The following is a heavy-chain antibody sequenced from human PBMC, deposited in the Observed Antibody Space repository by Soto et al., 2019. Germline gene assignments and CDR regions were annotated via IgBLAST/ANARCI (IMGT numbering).Heavy chain of an antibody. D-gene: IGHD6-6*01. CDR1: GFSLSTSGVG. Sequence: CGPTLVNPTQTLTLTCSFSGFSLSTSGVGVGWIRQSPGKALKWLALIYWSGDEHYRPSLKSRLSIIKDTSKNHVVLIMTDMDPVDTATYYCARGLATLPVFAFDIWGQGTMVPVSS. V-gene: IGHV2-5*01. CDR3: ARGLATLPVFAFDI. CDR2: IYWSGDE. J-gene: IGHJ3*02.